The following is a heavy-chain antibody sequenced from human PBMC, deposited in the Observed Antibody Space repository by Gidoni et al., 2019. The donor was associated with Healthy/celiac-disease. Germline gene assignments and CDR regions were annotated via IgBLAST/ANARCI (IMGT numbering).Heavy chain of an antibody. CDR2: SYSGGST. CDR3: ARVATVTLDYYMDV. Sequence: EVQLVESGGGLVQPGGSLRLSCAASGFTVSSNYMSWVRPAPGKGLEWVSVSYSGGSTYYADSVKGRFTISRDNSKNTLYLQMNSLRAEDTAVYYCARVATVTLDYYMDVWGKGTTVTVSS. J-gene: IGHJ6*03. D-gene: IGHD4-17*01. V-gene: IGHV3-66*01. CDR1: GFTVSSNY.